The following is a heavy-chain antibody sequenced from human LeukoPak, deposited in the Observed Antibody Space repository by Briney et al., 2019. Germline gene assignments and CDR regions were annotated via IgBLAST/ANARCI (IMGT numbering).Heavy chain of an antibody. J-gene: IGHJ4*02. CDR3: ARDRHQLLPGEDY. V-gene: IGHV1-2*02. D-gene: IGHD2-2*01. Sequence: ASVKVSCKASGYTFTGYYMHWVRQAPGQGLEWMGWINPNSGGTNYAQKFQGRVTMTRDTSISTAYMELSRLGSDDTAVYYCARDRHQLLPGEDYWGQGTLVTVSS. CDR1: GYTFTGYY. CDR2: INPNSGGT.